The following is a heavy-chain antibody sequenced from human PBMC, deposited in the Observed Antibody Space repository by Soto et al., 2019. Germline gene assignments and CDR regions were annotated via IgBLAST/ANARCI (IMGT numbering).Heavy chain of an antibody. J-gene: IGHJ5*01. CDR3: AKGDYGDFLWFDS. V-gene: IGHV3-23*01. Sequence: GGSLRLSCAVSGCSFSPSTVTWVRQAPGKGLEWVSAIGDSGLSTYYTDAVKGRFTISRDNSNSMVFLQMNSLTAEDAAMYYCAKGDYGDFLWFDSSGPGTQVTVSS. CDR1: GCSFSPST. CDR2: IGDSGLST. D-gene: IGHD2-21*02.